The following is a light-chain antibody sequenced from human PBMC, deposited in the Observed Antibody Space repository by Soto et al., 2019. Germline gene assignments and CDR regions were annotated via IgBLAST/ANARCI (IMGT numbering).Light chain of an antibody. J-gene: IGLJ1*01. CDR3: SSYTSSSTRV. CDR1: SSDVGGYHY. V-gene: IGLV2-14*03. CDR2: DVS. Sequence: QSALTQPASVSGSPGQSITISCTGTSSDVGGYHYVSWYQHHPGKAPKLLIYDVSNGPSGVSNRFFGSKSGNTASLTISGLQPEDEADYYCSSYTSSSTRVFGTGTKLTVL.